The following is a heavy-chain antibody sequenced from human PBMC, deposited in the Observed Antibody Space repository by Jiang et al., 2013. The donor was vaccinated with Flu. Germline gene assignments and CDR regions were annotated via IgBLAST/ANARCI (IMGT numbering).Heavy chain of an antibody. J-gene: IGHJ6*03. CDR3: ARGGVVGANPYYYYYMDV. Sequence: GAEVKKPGSSVKVSCKASGGTFSSYAISWVRQAPGQGLEWMGGIIPIFGTANYAQKFQGRVTITADESTSTAYMELSSLRSEDTAVYYCARGGVVGANPYYYYYMDVWGKGTTVTVS. CDR1: GGTFSSYA. V-gene: IGHV1-69*01. D-gene: IGHD1-26*01. CDR2: IIPIFGTA.